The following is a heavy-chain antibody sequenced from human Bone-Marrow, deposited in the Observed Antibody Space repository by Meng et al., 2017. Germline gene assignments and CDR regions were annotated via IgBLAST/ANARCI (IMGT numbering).Heavy chain of an antibody. CDR1: GYNLIGYW. J-gene: IGHJ4*02. V-gene: IGHV1-2*07. D-gene: IGHD1-1*01. CDR2: ISPSDAYT. Sequence: ASVKVSCKASGYNLIGYWLYWIRQAPGQGLEWIGLISPSDAYTKYAHKFLGRVTMTRDTSTSTVSMELTSLTLGDTAVCYCERLEEGWGQGTLVTVSS. CDR3: ERLEEG.